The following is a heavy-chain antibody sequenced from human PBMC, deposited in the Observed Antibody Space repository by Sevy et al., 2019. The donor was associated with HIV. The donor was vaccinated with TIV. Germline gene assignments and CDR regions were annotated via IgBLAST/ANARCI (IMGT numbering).Heavy chain of an antibody. CDR1: GYTFTGYY. CDR3: ARITTIFTAGGDFQH. J-gene: IGHJ1*01. V-gene: IGHV1-2*02. D-gene: IGHD3-9*01. Sequence: ASGKVSCKASGYTFTGYYMHWVRQAPGQGPEWMGWINPNSGGTNYARKFQGRVTMTTDTSISTAYMELSRLRSDDTAVYYCARITTIFTAGGDFQHWGQGTLVTVSS. CDR2: INPNSGGT.